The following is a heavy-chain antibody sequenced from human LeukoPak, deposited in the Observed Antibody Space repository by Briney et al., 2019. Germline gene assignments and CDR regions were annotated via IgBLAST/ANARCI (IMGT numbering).Heavy chain of an antibody. D-gene: IGHD3-22*01. Sequence: PGGSLRLSCAASGFTFSSYAMSWVRQAPGKGLEWVSAISGSGGSTYYADSVKGRFTISRDNSKNTLYLQMNSLRAEDKAVYYCAKPPSMIVVGLVDYWGQGTLVTVSS. J-gene: IGHJ4*02. CDR3: AKPPSMIVVGLVDY. CDR1: GFTFSSYA. CDR2: ISGSGGST. V-gene: IGHV3-23*01.